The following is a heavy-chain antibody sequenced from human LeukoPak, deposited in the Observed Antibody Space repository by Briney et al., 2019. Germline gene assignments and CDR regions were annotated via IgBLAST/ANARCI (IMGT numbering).Heavy chain of an antibody. CDR2: INPNSGGT. Sequence: ASVKVSCKASGYTFTGYYMHWVRQAPGQGLEWMGWINPNSGGTNYAQKFQGRATMTRDTSISTAYMELSRLRSDDTAVYYCARDIVLLWFGDRFHYYYYYGMDVWGQGTTVTVSS. CDR3: ARDIVLLWFGDRFHYYYYYGMDV. J-gene: IGHJ6*02. V-gene: IGHV1-2*02. D-gene: IGHD3-10*01. CDR1: GYTFTGYY.